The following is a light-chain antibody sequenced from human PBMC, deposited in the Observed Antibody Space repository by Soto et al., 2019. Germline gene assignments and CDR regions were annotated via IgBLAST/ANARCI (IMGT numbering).Light chain of an antibody. CDR1: QGMGDT. Sequence: EVVRRQPPATRSVSPGEGATPSCRASQGMGDTLAWYQHKPGQTPRLLVYDTSTRATGVATRFSSSMSGAEFTLTINSLQSEDFAGYYCQPYNYWPLTFGGGTKVEIK. CDR3: QPYNYWPLT. V-gene: IGKV3-15*01. J-gene: IGKJ4*01. CDR2: DTS.